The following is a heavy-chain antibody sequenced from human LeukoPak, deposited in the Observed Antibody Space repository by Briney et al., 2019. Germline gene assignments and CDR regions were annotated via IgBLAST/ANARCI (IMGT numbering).Heavy chain of an antibody. CDR3: ARDDSSAEFDY. D-gene: IGHD3-22*01. Sequence: NPGGSLRLSCGASGFTFSRYAMHWVRQAPGKGLEWVSAISSSSSYTYYADSVKGRFSISRDNAKNSLHLQMNSLRAEDTAFYYCARDDSSAEFDYWGQGTLVTVSS. CDR2: ISSSSSYT. CDR1: GFTFSRYA. V-gene: IGHV3-21*03. J-gene: IGHJ4*02.